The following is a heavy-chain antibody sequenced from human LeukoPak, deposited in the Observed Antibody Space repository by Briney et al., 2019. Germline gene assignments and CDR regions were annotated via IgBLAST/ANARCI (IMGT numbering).Heavy chain of an antibody. CDR2: IIPIFGTA. J-gene: IGHJ4*02. CDR3: AREPFADYDSSGYLPSPFDY. V-gene: IGHV1-69*13. Sequence: ASVKVSCKASGGTFSSYAISWVRQAPGQGLEWMGGIIPIFGTANYAQKFQGRVTITADESTSTAYMELSSLRSEDTAVYYCAREPFADYDSSGYLPSPFDYWGRGTLVTVSS. CDR1: GGTFSSYA. D-gene: IGHD3-22*01.